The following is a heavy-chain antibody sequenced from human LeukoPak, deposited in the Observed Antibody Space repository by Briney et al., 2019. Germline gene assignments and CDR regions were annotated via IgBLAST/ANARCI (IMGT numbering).Heavy chain of an antibody. CDR3: ASNSLYCSSTSCYPYYFDY. CDR2: ISSSSSYI. CDR1: GFTFSSYS. D-gene: IGHD2-2*01. J-gene: IGHJ4*02. Sequence: GGSLRLSCAASGFTFSSYSMNWVRQAPGKGLEWVSSISSSSSYIYYADSVKGRFTISRDNAKNSLYLQTNSLRAEDTAVYYCASNSLYCSSTSCYPYYFDYWGQGTLVTVSS. V-gene: IGHV3-21*01.